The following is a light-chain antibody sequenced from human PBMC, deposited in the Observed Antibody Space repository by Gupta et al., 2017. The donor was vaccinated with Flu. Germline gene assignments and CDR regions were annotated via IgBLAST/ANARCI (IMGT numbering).Light chain of an antibody. CDR1: QDISNY. CDR2: DAS. CDR3: QQDYSFPYS. Sequence: DIQMTQSPSSLSASVGDRVTITCQATQDISNYLNWYQQKPGEAPKVLIFDASNLKTGVSSRFSGSGSGTEFTFTISSLQPEDIATYYCQQDYSFPYSFGQGTKMEIK. J-gene: IGKJ2*03. V-gene: IGKV1-33*01.